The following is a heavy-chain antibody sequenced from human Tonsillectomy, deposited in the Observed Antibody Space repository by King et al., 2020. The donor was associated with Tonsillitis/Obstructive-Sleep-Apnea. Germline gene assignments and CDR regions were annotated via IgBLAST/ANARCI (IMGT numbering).Heavy chain of an antibody. CDR2: SYYRSKWYN. CDR1: GDIVSTDTAA. D-gene: IGHD6-6*01. CDR3: ARDYSISSGAWYFDL. V-gene: IGHV6-1*01. Sequence: QLQQSGPGLVKPSQTLSLTCAISGDIVSTDTAAWNWIRQSPSRGLEWLGRSYYRSKWYNDYAVSVKSRITINPDTSKNHFSLHLKSVTPEDTAVYYCARDYSISSGAWYFDLWGRGTLGTVSA. J-gene: IGHJ2*01.